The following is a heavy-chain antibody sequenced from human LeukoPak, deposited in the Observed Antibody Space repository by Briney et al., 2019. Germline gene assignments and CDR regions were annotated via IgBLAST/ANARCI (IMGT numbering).Heavy chain of an antibody. CDR1: GFTFSSYG. V-gene: IGHV3-30*02. CDR3: AKGGTIPAAGPEYYYYYYMDV. D-gene: IGHD6-13*01. CDR2: IRYDGTNT. J-gene: IGHJ6*03. Sequence: GGSLRLSCAASGFTFSSYGIHWVRQAPGKGLEWVAFIRYDGTNTYYADSVKGRFTISRVNSKNTLYLQMNSVRAEDTAVYYCAKGGTIPAAGPEYYYYYYMDVWGKGTTVTVSS.